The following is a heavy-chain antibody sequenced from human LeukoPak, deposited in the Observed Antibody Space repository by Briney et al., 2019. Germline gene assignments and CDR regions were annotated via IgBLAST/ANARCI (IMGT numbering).Heavy chain of an antibody. Sequence: ASVKVSCKASGYTFTGHYIHWVRQAPGQGFEWMGWINPNTGGTDYAQKFQDRIAINTYTSISTTYMELSSLRSDDTALYYCARDLATIDGIAWYYFENWGQGTLVTVS. J-gene: IGHJ4*02. V-gene: IGHV1-2*02. CDR3: ARDLATIDGIAWYYFEN. CDR1: GYTFTGHY. D-gene: IGHD5-12*01. CDR2: INPNTGGT.